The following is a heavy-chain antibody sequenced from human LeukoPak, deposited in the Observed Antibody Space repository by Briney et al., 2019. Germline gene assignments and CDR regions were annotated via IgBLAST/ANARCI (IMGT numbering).Heavy chain of an antibody. CDR2: ISYDGRNE. Sequence: GGSLRLSCAASGSTFSNYGMHWVRQAPGKGLEWVAIISYDGRNEYYADSVKGRFTISRDNSKNTLYLQMNSLRAEDTAVYYCAKVYSYGDYWGQGTRVTVSS. J-gene: IGHJ4*02. CDR3: AKVYSYGDY. D-gene: IGHD5-18*01. CDR1: GSTFSNYG. V-gene: IGHV3-30*18.